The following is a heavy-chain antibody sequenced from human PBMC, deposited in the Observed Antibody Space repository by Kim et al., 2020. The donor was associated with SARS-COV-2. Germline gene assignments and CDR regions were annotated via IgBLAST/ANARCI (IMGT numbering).Heavy chain of an antibody. J-gene: IGHJ4*02. CDR2: ISYDGSNK. CDR3: ARDVGYSISSAGALDY. Sequence: GGSLRLSCAASGFTFSSSAVHWVRQAPGKGLEWVAIISYDGSNKYYADSVKGRFTISRDNSKNTLSLQMNSLRPEDTAVYYCARDVGYSISSAGALDYWGQGTLVTVSS. D-gene: IGHD6-6*01. V-gene: IGHV3-30-3*01. CDR1: GFTFSSSA.